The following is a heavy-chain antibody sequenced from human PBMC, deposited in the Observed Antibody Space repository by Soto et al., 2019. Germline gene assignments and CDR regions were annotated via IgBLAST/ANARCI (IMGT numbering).Heavy chain of an antibody. CDR3: AHRTGFDY. CDR2: ISGSSDTT. V-gene: IGHV3-23*01. CDR1: GFSFSLYD. J-gene: IGHJ4*02. D-gene: IGHD1-1*01. Sequence: PGGSLRLSCAASGFSFSLYDMSWVRQAPEKGLEWVSTISGSSDTTWYADSVRGRFTISRDNSRNTLYLQMNDLSGDDTAVYYCAHRTGFDYWGQGALVTVSS.